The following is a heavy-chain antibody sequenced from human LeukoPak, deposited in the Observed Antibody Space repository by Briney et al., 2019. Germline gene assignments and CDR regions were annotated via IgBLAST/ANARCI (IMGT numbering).Heavy chain of an antibody. J-gene: IGHJ4*02. V-gene: IGHV3-48*01. Sequence: GGSLRLSCAASGFTFSSYSMNWVRQAPGKGLEWVSYISSSSSTIYYADSVKGRFTISRDNAKNSLYLQMNSLRAEDTAVYYCARVWVTMVRGVPDYWGQGTLVTVSS. CDR3: ARVWVTMVRGVPDY. D-gene: IGHD3-10*01. CDR1: GFTFSSYS. CDR2: ISSSSSTI.